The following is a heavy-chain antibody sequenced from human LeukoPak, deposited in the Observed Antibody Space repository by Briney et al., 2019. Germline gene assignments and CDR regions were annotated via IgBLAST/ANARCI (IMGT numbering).Heavy chain of an antibody. D-gene: IGHD3-22*01. Sequence: SETLSLTCTVSGGSISSGTYYWSWVRQPAGKGLEWIGRISSSGSTNYNPSLKSRVTISVDTSKNQFSLKLSSVTAADTAVYFCARGPYSYDSSGAFDIWGQGTMVTVSS. CDR2: ISSSGST. J-gene: IGHJ3*02. CDR3: ARGPYSYDSSGAFDI. CDR1: GGSISSGTYY. V-gene: IGHV4-61*02.